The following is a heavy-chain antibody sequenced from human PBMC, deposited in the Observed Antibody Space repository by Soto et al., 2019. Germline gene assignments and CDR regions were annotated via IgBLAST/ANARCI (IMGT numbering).Heavy chain of an antibody. CDR1: GFSLSSGQHY. D-gene: IGHD4-17*01. J-gene: IGHJ5*01. V-gene: IGHV4-31*03. Sequence: PFLTLSLTRPLSGFSLSSGQHYWSWHRQYPGKGLEWIGYIYYGGSTYYNPSLKSRVFISVDTSKNQFSLHLTSVTATDTAVYYCVRGNTYGVVNWFDSWGQGTLVPGSS. CDR2: IYYGGST. CDR3: VRGNTYGVVNWFDS.